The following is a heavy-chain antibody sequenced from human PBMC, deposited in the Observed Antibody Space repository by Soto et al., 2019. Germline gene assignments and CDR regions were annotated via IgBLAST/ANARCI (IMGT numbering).Heavy chain of an antibody. J-gene: IGHJ3*02. Sequence: QVELVQSGAEVKKPGASVKVSCKAAGYTFTSYYMHWVRQAPGQGLEWMGFINPSGGITTYAQKFQARVTMTSDTSTSTVYMELRPLKSEDTAVYYCARRSIFTWSDAFDIWGQGTMVTVSA. CDR2: INPSGGIT. V-gene: IGHV1-46*01. D-gene: IGHD3-3*01. CDR1: GYTFTSYY. CDR3: ARRSIFTWSDAFDI.